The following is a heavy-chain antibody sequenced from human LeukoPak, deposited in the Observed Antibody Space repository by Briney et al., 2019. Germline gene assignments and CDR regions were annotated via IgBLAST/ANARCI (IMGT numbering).Heavy chain of an antibody. V-gene: IGHV3-33*01. D-gene: IGHD3-22*01. CDR2: IWYDGSNK. Sequence: PGGPLRLSCAASGFTFSSYGMHWVRQAPGKGLEWVAVIWYDGSNKYYADSVKGRFTISRDNSKNTLYLQMNSLRAEDTAVYYCARDYYDSGGYHPFDYWGQGTLVTVSS. J-gene: IGHJ4*02. CDR1: GFTFSSYG. CDR3: ARDYYDSGGYHPFDY.